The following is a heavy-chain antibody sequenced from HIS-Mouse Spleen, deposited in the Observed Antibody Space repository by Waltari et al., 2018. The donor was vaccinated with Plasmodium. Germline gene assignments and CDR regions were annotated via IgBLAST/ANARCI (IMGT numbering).Heavy chain of an antibody. CDR2: IYYSGST. CDR1: GGSISSSSYY. Sequence: QLQLQESGPGLVKPSETLSLTCTVSGGSISSSSYYWGWIRQPPGTGREWIGSIYYSGSTYYNPSLKSRVTISVDTSKNQFSLKLSSVTAADTAVYYCARRGGSYYYFDYWGQGTLVTVSS. J-gene: IGHJ4*02. D-gene: IGHD1-26*01. V-gene: IGHV4-39*01. CDR3: ARRGGSYYYFDY.